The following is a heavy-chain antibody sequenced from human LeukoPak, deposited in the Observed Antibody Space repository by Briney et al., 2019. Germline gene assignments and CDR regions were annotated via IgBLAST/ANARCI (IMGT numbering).Heavy chain of an antibody. CDR1: GYTFTGYY. CDR2: INPNSGGT. D-gene: IGHD6-13*01. V-gene: IGHV1-2*02. J-gene: IGHJ5*02. Sequence: ASVKVSCKASGYTFTGYYMHWVRQAPGQGLEWMGWINPNSGGTNYARRFQGRVTMTRDTSISTAYMELSRLRSDDTAVYYCARGEYSSSWYKTNWFDPWGQGTLVTVSS. CDR3: ARGEYSSSWYKTNWFDP.